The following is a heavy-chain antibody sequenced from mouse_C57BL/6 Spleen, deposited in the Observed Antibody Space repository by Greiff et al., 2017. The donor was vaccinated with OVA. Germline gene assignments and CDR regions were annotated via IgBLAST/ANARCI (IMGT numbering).Heavy chain of an antibody. D-gene: IGHD2-5*01. J-gene: IGHJ1*03. V-gene: IGHV8-12*01. CDR1: GFSLSTSGMG. Sequence: QVTLKVSGPGILQSSQTLSLTCSFSGFSLSTSGMGVSWIRQPSGKGLEWLAHIYWDDDKRYNPSLKSRPTISKDTSRNQVFRMITSVDTADTAAYYCSREPSNYWYFDVWGTGTTVTVSS. CDR3: SREPSNYWYFDV. CDR2: IYWDDDK.